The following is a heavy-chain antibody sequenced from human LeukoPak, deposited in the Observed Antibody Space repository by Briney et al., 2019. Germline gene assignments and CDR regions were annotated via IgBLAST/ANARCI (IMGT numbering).Heavy chain of an antibody. CDR2: ISGSGGST. D-gene: IGHD1-26*01. V-gene: IGHV3-23*01. J-gene: IGHJ3*02. Sequence: GGSLRLSCAASGSTFSSYAMSWVRKAPGKGLEWVSAISGSGGSTYYADSVKGRFTISRDNSKNTLYLQMNSLRAEDTAVYYCANFVGATPDAFDIWGQGTMVTVSS. CDR1: GSTFSSYA. CDR3: ANFVGATPDAFDI.